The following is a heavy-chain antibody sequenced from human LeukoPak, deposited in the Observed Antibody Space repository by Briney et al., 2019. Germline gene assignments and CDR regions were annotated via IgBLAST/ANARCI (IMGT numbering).Heavy chain of an antibody. CDR3: ARSTNFGTVDY. CDR2: IYYSGST. J-gene: IGHJ4*02. Sequence: PSETLSLTCTVSGGSISSGGYYWSWIRQHPGKGLEWIGYIYYSGSTYYNPSLKSRVTISVDTSKNQFSLKLSSVTAADTAVYYCARSTNFGTVDYWGQGTLVTVSS. D-gene: IGHD3-10*02. CDR1: GGSISSGGYY. V-gene: IGHV4-31*03.